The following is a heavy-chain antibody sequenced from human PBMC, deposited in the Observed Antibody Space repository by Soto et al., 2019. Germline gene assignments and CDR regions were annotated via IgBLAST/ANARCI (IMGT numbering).Heavy chain of an antibody. Sequence: QVQLVQSGAEVKKPGASVKVSCKASGYTFTSYDINWVRQATGQGLEWMGCMNSNSSNTGYAQKFQGRVNMTRNTSISTAYMELSSLRAEETAVYYCARAQRSSTVNTSGYYYYMALWGKGTTVTVSS. CDR2: MNSNSSNT. CDR3: ARAQRSSTVNTSGYYYYMAL. V-gene: IGHV1-8*01. J-gene: IGHJ6*03. D-gene: IGHD4-17*01. CDR1: GYTFTSYD.